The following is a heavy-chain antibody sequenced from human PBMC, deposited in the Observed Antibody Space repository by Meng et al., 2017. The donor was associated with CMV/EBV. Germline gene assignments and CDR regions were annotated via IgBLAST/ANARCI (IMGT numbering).Heavy chain of an antibody. CDR3: ARIPGGYCSSTSCYVFDY. D-gene: IGHD2-2*01. CDR2: IYHSGST. V-gene: IGHV4-4*02. CDR1: SRSSNW. Sequence: SRSSNWWSWVRQPPGKGLEWIGEIYHSGSTNYNPSLKSRVTISVDKSKNQFSLKLSSVTAADTAVYYCARIPGGYCSSTSCYVFDYWGQGTLVTVSS. J-gene: IGHJ4*02.